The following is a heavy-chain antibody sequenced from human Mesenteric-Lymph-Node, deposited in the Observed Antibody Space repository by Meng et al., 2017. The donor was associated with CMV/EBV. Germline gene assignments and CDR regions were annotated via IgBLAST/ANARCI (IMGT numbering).Heavy chain of an antibody. CDR1: GYTFTSYY. V-gene: IGHV1-46*01. CDR2: VNPSGGNT. CDR3: AMRVGATSSSGLGS. J-gene: IGHJ4*02. Sequence: ASVKVSCKASGYTFTSYYIHWVRQAPGQGLEWMGMVNPSGGNTLYAQKFRGRVNLTRDTSTSTVYMELNSHRSDDTAVYYCAMRVGATSSSGLGSWGQGTLVTVSS. D-gene: IGHD1-26*01.